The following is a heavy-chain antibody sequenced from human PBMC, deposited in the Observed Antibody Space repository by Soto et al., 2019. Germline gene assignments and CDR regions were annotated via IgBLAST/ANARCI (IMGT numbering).Heavy chain of an antibody. V-gene: IGHV3-53*01. CDR1: GFTVSSNY. CDR2: IYSGGST. Sequence: EVQLVESGGGLIQPGGSLRLSCAASGFTVSSNYMSWVRQAPGKGLEWVSVIYSGGSTYYADSVKGRFTISRDNSKNTLYLQMNSLRAEDTAVYYCARDPNEPIAAAGMDVWGQGTTVTVSS. D-gene: IGHD6-13*01. J-gene: IGHJ6*02. CDR3: ARDPNEPIAAAGMDV.